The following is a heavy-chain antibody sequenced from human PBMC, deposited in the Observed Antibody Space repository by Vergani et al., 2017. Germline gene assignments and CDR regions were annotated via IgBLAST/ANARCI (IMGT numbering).Heavy chain of an antibody. CDR2: VIPMFATT. V-gene: IGHV1-69*13. Sequence: QVQLVQSGAEVKKPGSSVKVSCKTSGGSISNSGFSWVRQAPGQGLEWMGRVIPMFATTDYAPKFQGRFTITADESAKTVYMELSSLRSEDTAMYYCARDRGHEYDSGGFYWFDPWGQGTLVTVSS. J-gene: IGHJ5*02. CDR1: GGSISNSG. D-gene: IGHD1-26*01. CDR3: ARDRGHEYDSGGFYWFDP.